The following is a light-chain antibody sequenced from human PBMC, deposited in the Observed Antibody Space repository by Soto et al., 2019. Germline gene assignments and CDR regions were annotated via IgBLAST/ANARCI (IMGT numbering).Light chain of an antibody. Sequence: DIQMTQSPSSLSASVGDRVTITCQASQDISNYLNWYQQKPGKAPKLLMSDASILETGVPSRFSGSGSGTDFTFTISGLQPEDIATYYCQQYDTLPPTFGPWTKVDLK. CDR2: DAS. CDR1: QDISNY. J-gene: IGKJ3*01. V-gene: IGKV1-33*01. CDR3: QQYDTLPPT.